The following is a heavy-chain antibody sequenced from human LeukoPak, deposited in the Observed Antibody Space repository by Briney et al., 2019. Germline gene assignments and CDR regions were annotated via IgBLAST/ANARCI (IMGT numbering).Heavy chain of an antibody. CDR2: IIPIFGTA. J-gene: IGHJ4*02. D-gene: IGHD3-3*01. V-gene: IGHV1-69*05. CDR1: GGTFSSYT. CDR3: ASSYYDFWSGYPY. Sequence: SVKLSCKASGGTFSSYTISWGRQAPGPGLEWMGGIIPIFGTANYAQKFQGSVTITTDESTSTDYMELSSLRSEDTAVYYCASSYYDFWSGYPYWGQGTLVTVSS.